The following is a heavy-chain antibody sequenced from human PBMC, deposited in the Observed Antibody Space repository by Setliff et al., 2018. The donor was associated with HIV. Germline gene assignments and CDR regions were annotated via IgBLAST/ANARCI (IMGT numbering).Heavy chain of an antibody. Sequence: PSQTLSLTCSVSGASITSGIYYWAWIRQPAGKGLEFIGRVYFSGSTNYNPSLKSRVTISLDTSKNQFSLRLSSVTAADTAVYYCAGRPSFDWLFTGDYWGQGTLVTVSS. V-gene: IGHV4-61*02. CDR2: VYFSGST. CDR1: GASITSGIYY. D-gene: IGHD3-9*01. J-gene: IGHJ4*02. CDR3: AGRPSFDWLFTGDY.